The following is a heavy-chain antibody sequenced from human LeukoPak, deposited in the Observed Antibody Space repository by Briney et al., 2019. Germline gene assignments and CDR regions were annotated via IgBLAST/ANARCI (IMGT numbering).Heavy chain of an antibody. CDR2: IYYSGST. V-gene: IGHV4-59*01. D-gene: IGHD2-15*01. J-gene: IGHJ5*02. CDR1: GGSISSYY. CDR3: ARDPGSSGGSCYSGWFDP. Sequence: SETLSLTCTVSGGSISSYYWSWIRQPPGKGLEWIGYIYYSGSTNYNPSLKSRVTISVDTSKNQFSLKLSSVTAADTAVYYCARDPGSSGGSCYSGWFDPWGQGTLVTVSS.